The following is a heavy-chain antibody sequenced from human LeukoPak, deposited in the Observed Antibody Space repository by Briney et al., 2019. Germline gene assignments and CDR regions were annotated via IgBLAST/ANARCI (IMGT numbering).Heavy chain of an antibody. J-gene: IGHJ4*02. Sequence: GGSLRLSCAASGFTFSSYGMHWVRQAPGKGLEWVAVIWYGGSNKYYADSVKGRFTISRDNAKNSLYLQMNSLRAEDTALYYCAKDIGTTVTTYGIDYWGQGTLVTVSS. D-gene: IGHD4-11*01. CDR3: AKDIGTTVTTYGIDY. CDR2: IWYGGSNK. CDR1: GFTFSSYG. V-gene: IGHV3-33*03.